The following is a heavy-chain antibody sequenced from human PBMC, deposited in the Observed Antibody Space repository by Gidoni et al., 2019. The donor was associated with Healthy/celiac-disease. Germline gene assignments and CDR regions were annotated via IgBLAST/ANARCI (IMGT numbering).Heavy chain of an antibody. V-gene: IGHV3-30*04. J-gene: IGHJ6*02. CDR3: ARDRSTYNWNDVYYYYYGMDV. CDR1: GLTFSSYA. D-gene: IGHD1-1*01. CDR2: ISYDGSNK. Sequence: QVQLVESGGGVVQPGRYLRLSCAASGLTFSSYARHWVRQAPGKGLEWVAVISYDGSNKYYADSVKGRFTISRDNSKNTLYLQMNSLRAEDTAVYYCARDRSTYNWNDVYYYYYGMDVWGQGTTVTVSS.